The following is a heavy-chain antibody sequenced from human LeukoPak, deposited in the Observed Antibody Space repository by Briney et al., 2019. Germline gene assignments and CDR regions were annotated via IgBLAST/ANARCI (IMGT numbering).Heavy chain of an antibody. CDR2: ISASGSQT. J-gene: IGHJ4*02. CDR1: GFSFSAYA. CDR3: GKGTPPPVY. V-gene: IGHV3-23*01. Sequence: PGGSLRLSCVASGFSFSAYAVGWVRRPPGMGLEWVSSISASGSQTDYADSVKGRFTISRDNSKNTFYLQMNSLRAEDTAIYYCGKGTPPPVYWGPGTLVTVSS.